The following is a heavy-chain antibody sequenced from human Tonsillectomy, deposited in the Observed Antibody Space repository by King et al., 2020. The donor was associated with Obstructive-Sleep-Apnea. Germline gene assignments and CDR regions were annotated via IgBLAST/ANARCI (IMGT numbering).Heavy chain of an antibody. Sequence: VQLQESGPGLVKPSETLSLTCTVSGGSISTYYWSWIRQPPGKGLEWIGYIYYTGSTNYNPSLKSRITMSVATSKNQFSLKLSSVTAADTAVYYCARWGIRFFDYWGRGTLVTVSS. CDR3: ARWGIRFFDY. J-gene: IGHJ4*02. CDR2: IYYTGST. CDR1: GGSISTYY. V-gene: IGHV4-59*08. D-gene: IGHD3-16*01.